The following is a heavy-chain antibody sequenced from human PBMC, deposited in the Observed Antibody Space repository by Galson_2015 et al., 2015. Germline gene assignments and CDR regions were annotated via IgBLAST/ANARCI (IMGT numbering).Heavy chain of an antibody. CDR1: GYSFNTYW. Sequence: QSGAEVKKPGESLPISCKGSGYSFNTYWIGWVRQMPGKGLEWMGIIYPGDSDTRYSPSFQGHVTFSADKSTSAAYLQWSSLKASDTAVYYCARCVSATDTFYFDDWAQGTLVTVSS. CDR2: IYPGDSDT. D-gene: IGHD6-13*01. CDR3: ARCVSATDTFYFDD. V-gene: IGHV5-51*01. J-gene: IGHJ4*02.